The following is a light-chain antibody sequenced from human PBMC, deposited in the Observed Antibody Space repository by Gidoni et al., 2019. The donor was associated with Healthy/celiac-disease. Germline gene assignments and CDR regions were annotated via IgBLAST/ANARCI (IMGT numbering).Light chain of an antibody. CDR2: EGS. J-gene: IGLJ1*01. Sequence: QSALTQPASVSGSPRQSITISCTGTSSDVVSYHICSWYQQHPGKAPKLMIYEGSKRPSGVSNRFSGSKSGNTASLTISGLQAEDEADYYCCSYAGSSTYVFGTGTKVTVL. CDR1: SSDVVSYHI. V-gene: IGLV2-23*01. CDR3: CSYAGSSTYV.